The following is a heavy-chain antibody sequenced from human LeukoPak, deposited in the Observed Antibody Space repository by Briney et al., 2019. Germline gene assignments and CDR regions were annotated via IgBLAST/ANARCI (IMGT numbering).Heavy chain of an antibody. CDR2: ISYDGSNK. CDR1: GFTFSSYA. D-gene: IGHD4-17*01. Sequence: GGSLRLSCAASGFTFSSYAMHWVRQAPDKGLEWVAVISYDGSNKYYADSVKGRFTISRDNSKNTLYLQMNSLRSEDTAVYYCARGSMTTAAYWGQGTLVTVSS. V-gene: IGHV3-30*04. J-gene: IGHJ4*02. CDR3: ARGSMTTAAY.